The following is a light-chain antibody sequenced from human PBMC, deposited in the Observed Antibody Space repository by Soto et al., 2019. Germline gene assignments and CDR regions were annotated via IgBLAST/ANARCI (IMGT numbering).Light chain of an antibody. Sequence: DIQMTQSPSSLSASVGDRVTITCRASQGISSYLNWYQQKPGKAPKLLIYAASSLQSGVPSRFSGSGSGTDFTLTISSLQPEDFATYYCQQSYSTPQTFGQGTNVDI. V-gene: IGKV1-39*01. CDR2: AAS. CDR1: QGISSY. CDR3: QQSYSTPQT. J-gene: IGKJ1*01.